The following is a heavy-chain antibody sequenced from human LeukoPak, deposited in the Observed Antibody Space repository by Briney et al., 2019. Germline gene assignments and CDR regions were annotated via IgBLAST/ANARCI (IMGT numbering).Heavy chain of an antibody. V-gene: IGHV3-53*01. CDR3: SAADGGAFDI. Sequence: GGSLRLCCAASGFIVSSNYMNWVRQAPGKGLEWVSIIYGGGKTYHADSVKGRFTISRDNSKNTLYLQMNSLRAEDTAIYYCSAADGGAFDIWGQGTMVTVSS. D-gene: IGHD3-16*01. J-gene: IGHJ3*02. CDR2: IYGGGKT. CDR1: GFIVSSNY.